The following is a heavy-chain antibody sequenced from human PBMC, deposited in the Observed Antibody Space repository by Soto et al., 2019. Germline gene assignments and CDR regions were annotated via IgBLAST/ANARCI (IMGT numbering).Heavy chain of an antibody. CDR2: IQHNAEHI. V-gene: IGHV3-30*04. CDR1: GVTFNAYS. CDR3: VRVGWGYDYGNGLDG. D-gene: IGHD3-16*01. Sequence: AGCMELSCESSGVTFNAYSMHCFRKAPGKGLDWVATIQHNAEHIFYADSVRGRFTISRDNDRNLLYLRMNGLTPEDTALYYCVRVGWGYDYGNGLDGWGHGTTVPGSS. J-gene: IGHJ6*02.